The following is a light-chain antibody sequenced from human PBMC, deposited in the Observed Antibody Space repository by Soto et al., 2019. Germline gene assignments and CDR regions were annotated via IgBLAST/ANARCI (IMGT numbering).Light chain of an antibody. CDR3: ATWDSSLGAGV. J-gene: IGLJ3*02. V-gene: IGLV1-51*02. Sequence: QSVLTQPPSVSAAPGQKVSISCSGSSSNIGSNYVSWFQQLPGTAPKLLIYENNIRPSGIPDRFSGSKSGTSATLGITGLQAGEEAAYYCATWDSSLGAGVFGGGTKLTVL. CDR2: ENN. CDR1: SSNIGSNY.